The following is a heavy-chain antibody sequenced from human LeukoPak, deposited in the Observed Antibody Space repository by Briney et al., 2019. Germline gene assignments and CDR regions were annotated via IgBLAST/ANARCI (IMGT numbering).Heavy chain of an antibody. V-gene: IGHV3-48*03. D-gene: IGHD1-26*01. J-gene: IGHJ4*02. CDR3: AGGPQYSGSYGD. CDR2: ISNSGDTI. CDR1: GFTFSNYE. Sequence: GGSLRLSCVVSGFTFSNYEMAWVRQAPGMGLEWISYISNSGDTIRYADAVKGRFAISRDNAKNSVSLQMNNLRGDDTGLYFCAGGPQYSGSYGDWGQGALVTVSS.